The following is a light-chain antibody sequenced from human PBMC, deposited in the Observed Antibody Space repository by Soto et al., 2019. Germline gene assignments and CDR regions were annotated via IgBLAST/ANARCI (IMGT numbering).Light chain of an antibody. Sequence: DIQMTQSPSTLSASVGDRVTITCRASQSVTNWLAWYQQKPGKAPNLLIYDASRLQSGIPSRFSGSGSGTEFTLTISSLQPVDFATYYCQQYTAYPYTFGRGTKLEIK. J-gene: IGKJ2*01. CDR1: QSVTNW. V-gene: IGKV1-5*01. CDR3: QQYTAYPYT. CDR2: DAS.